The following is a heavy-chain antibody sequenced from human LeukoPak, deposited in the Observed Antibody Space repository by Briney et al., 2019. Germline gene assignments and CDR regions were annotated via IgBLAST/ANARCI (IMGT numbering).Heavy chain of an antibody. D-gene: IGHD3-9*01. J-gene: IGHJ3*02. Sequence: PSQTLSLTCTVSGGSISSGDYYWSWIRQPPGKGLEWIGYIYYSGSTYYDPSLKSRVTISVDTSKNQFSLKLSSVTAADTAVYYCARDLIVGSVLRCFGDAFDIWGQGTMVTVSS. CDR3: ARDLIVGSVLRCFGDAFDI. CDR1: GGSISSGDYY. CDR2: IYYSGST. V-gene: IGHV4-30-4*08.